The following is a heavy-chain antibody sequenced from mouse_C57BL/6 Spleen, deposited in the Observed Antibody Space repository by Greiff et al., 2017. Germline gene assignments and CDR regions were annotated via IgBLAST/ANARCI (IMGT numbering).Heavy chain of an antibody. CDR3: ARHYYGSSYWFAY. Sequence: QVQLKQSGAELVMPGASVKLSCKASGYTFTSYWMHWVKQRPGQGLEWIGEIDPSDSYTNYNQKFKGKSTLTVDKSSSTAYMQLSSLTSEDSAVYYCARHYYGSSYWFAYWGQGTLVTVSA. V-gene: IGHV1-69*01. J-gene: IGHJ3*01. CDR2: IDPSDSYT. D-gene: IGHD1-1*01. CDR1: GYTFTSYW.